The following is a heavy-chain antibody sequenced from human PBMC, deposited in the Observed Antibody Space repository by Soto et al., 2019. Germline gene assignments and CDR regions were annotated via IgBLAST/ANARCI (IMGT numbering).Heavy chain of an antibody. V-gene: IGHV5-51*01. D-gene: IGHD6-19*01. CDR2: IYPGDSDT. J-gene: IGHJ4*02. Sequence: PGESLKISCKGSGYSFTSYWISWVRQMPGKGLEWMGIIYPGDSDTRYSPSFQGQVTISADKSISTAYLQWSSLKASDTAMYYCARPFRGYSSGWYYFDYWGQGTLVTVSS. CDR1: GYSFTSYW. CDR3: ARPFRGYSSGWYYFDY.